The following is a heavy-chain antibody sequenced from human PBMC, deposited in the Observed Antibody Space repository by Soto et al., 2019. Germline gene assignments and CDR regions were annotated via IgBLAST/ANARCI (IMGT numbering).Heavy chain of an antibody. CDR2: IKSNGGST. CDR3: ARGGNPDY. Sequence: PGGSLRLSCAASGFTFSSYAMHWVRQAPGKGLVCVSGIKSNGGSTDYANSVKGRFTISRDNAKNTLYLQMNSLRAEDTAVYYCARGGNPDYWGQGTLVTVSS. V-gene: IGHV3-64*01. J-gene: IGHJ4*02. D-gene: IGHD4-4*01. CDR1: GFTFSSYA.